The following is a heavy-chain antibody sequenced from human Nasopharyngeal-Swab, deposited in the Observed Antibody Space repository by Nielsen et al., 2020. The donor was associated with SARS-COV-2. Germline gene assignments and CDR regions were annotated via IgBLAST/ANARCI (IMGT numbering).Heavy chain of an antibody. J-gene: IGHJ4*02. CDR1: GFSFNANS. Sequence: GGSLRLSCAASGFSFNANSMHWVRQAPGKVLDWVAFISSDGNYIYYGESVKGRFTISRDNSKNMLYLHMNSLRGDDTALYYCVKDKAGAGFAYWGQGTLVTVSS. D-gene: IGHD1-26*01. CDR2: ISSDGNYI. CDR3: VKDKAGAGFAY. V-gene: IGHV3-30*18.